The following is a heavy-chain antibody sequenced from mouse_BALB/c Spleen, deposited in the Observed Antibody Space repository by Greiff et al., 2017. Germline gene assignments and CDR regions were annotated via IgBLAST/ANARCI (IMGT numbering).Heavy chain of an antibody. J-gene: IGHJ4*01. CDR2: ISCYNGAT. CDR1: GYSFTGYY. CDR3: ARSGSENYGSSYVGYAMDY. Sequence: LVKTGASVKISCKASGYSFTGYYMHWVKQSHGKSLEWIGYISCYNGATSYNQKFKGKATFTVDTSSSTAYMQFNSLTSEDSAVYYCARSGSENYGSSYVGYAMDYWGQGTSVTVSS. V-gene: IGHV1S34*01. D-gene: IGHD1-1*01.